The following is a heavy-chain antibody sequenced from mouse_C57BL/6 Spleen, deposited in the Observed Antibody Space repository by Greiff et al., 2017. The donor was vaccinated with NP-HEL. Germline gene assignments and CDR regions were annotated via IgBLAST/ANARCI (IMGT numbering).Heavy chain of an antibody. J-gene: IGHJ3*01. V-gene: IGHV5-16*01. D-gene: IGHD1-1*01. CDR2: INYDGSST. CDR1: GFTFSDYY. CDR3: AREDSSYRFAY. Sequence: EVQLVESEGGLVQPGSSMKLSCTASGFTFSDYYMAWVRQVPEKGLEWVANINYDGSSTYYLDSLKSRFIISRDNAKNILYLQMSSLKSEDTATYYCAREDSSYRFAYWGQGTLVTVSA.